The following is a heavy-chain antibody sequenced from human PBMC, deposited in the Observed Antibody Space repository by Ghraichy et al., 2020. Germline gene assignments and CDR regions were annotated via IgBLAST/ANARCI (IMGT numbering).Heavy chain of an antibody. CDR3: ARESGPRNGGARPAPVKYFQH. D-gene: IGHD1-26*01. V-gene: IGHV1-2*04. CDR2: INPNSGGT. Sequence: ASVKVSCKASGYTFTGYYMHWVRQAPEQGLEWMGWINPNSGGTNYAQKFQGWVTMTRDTSISTAYMELSRLRSDDTAVYYCARESGPRNGGARPAPVKYFQHWGQGTLVTVSS. J-gene: IGHJ1*01. CDR1: GYTFTGYY.